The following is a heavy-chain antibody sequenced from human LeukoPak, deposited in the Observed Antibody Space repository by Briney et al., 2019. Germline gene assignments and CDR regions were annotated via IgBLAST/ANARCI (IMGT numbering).Heavy chain of an antibody. J-gene: IGHJ4*02. Sequence: SGTLSLTCTVSGGSISSGGYYWSWIRQHPGKDLEWTGYIYYSGSTYYNPSLKSRVTISVDTSKNQFSLKLSSVTAADTAVYYCARGVTYYDSSGLPGYFDYWGQGTLVTVSS. CDR2: IYYSGST. D-gene: IGHD3-22*01. CDR3: ARGVTYYDSSGLPGYFDY. CDR1: GGSISSGGYY. V-gene: IGHV4-31*03.